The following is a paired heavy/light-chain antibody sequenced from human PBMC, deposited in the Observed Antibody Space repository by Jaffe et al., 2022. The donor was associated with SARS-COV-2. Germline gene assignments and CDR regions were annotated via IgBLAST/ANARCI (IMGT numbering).Light chain of an antibody. CDR3: QQSYSTLLYT. CDR2: AAS. CDR1: QSISSY. Sequence: DIQMTQSPSSLSASVGDRVTITCRASQSISSYLNWYQQKPGKAPKLLIYAASSLQSGVPSRFSGSGSGTDFTLTISSLQPEDFATYYCQQSYSTLLYTFGQGTKLEIK. V-gene: IGKV1-39*01. J-gene: IGKJ2*01.
Heavy chain of an antibody. D-gene: IGHD2-2*01. CDR2: INTNTGNP. CDR3: ARDRPLRYCSSTSCRPGGMDV. J-gene: IGHJ6*02. Sequence: QVQLVQSGSELKKPGASVKVSCKASGYTFTSYAMNWVRQAPGQGLEWMGWINTNTGNPTYAQGFTGRFVFSLDTSVSTAYLQISSLKAEDTAVYYCARDRPLRYCSSTSCRPGGMDVWGQGTTVTVSS. CDR1: GYTFTSYA. V-gene: IGHV7-4-1*02.